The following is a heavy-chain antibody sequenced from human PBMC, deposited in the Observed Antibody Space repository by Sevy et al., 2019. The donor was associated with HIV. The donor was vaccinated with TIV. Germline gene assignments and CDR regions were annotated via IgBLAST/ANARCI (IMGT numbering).Heavy chain of an antibody. CDR2: IKGDGSDK. CDR1: GFTFSANW. Sequence: GGSVRLSCAASGFTFSANWMNWVRQAPGKGLEWVANIKGDGSDKYYLDSVEGRFTISRDNAKNLLYLQMNSLRVEDTAVYYCAHETFGRFESWGQGTLVTVSS. D-gene: IGHD3-16*01. J-gene: IGHJ4*02. V-gene: IGHV3-7*01. CDR3: AHETFGRFES.